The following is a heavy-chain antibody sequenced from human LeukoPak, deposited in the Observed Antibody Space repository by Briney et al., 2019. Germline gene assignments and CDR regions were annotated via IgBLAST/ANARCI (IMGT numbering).Heavy chain of an antibody. J-gene: IGHJ4*02. V-gene: IGHV3-21*01. CDR2: ISSSSSYI. Sequence: GGSLRLSCAASGFTFSSYEMNWVRQAPGKGLEWVSSISSSSSYIYYADSVKGRFTISRDNAKNSLYLQMNSLSDEDTSVYYCARDLDGYNPHLYFDYWGQGTLVTVSS. D-gene: IGHD5-24*01. CDR1: GFTFSSYE. CDR3: ARDLDGYNPHLYFDY.